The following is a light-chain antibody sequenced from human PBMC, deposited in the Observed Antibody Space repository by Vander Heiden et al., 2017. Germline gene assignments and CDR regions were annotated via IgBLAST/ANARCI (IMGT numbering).Light chain of an antibody. CDR3: QVQDSTSDQVV. CDR1: NMGSKS. V-gene: IGLV3-21*02. Sequence: YVLTRPPSLSVAPGQTARITCGGNNMGSKSVHWYQQKPGQDPVRAGFVDSDRPSGIPERSSGSTAGTTDTPTLSRVAAGNKADDNGQVQDSTSDQVVFGGGTKLTVL. J-gene: IGLJ2*01. CDR2: VDS.